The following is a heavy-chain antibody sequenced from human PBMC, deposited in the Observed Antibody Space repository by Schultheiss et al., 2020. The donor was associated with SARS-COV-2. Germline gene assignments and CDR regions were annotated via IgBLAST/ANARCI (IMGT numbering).Heavy chain of an antibody. CDR2: INHSGST. Sequence: SETLSLTCAVYGGSFSGYYWSWIRQPPGKGLEWIGEINHSGSTNYNPSLKSRVTISLDTSKNQFSLKLSSVTAADTAVYYCARGNGSGWTRYYYYYYGMDVWGQGTTVTVSS. CDR1: GGSFSGYY. CDR3: ARGNGSGWTRYYYYYYGMDV. J-gene: IGHJ6*02. V-gene: IGHV4-34*01. D-gene: IGHD6-19*01.